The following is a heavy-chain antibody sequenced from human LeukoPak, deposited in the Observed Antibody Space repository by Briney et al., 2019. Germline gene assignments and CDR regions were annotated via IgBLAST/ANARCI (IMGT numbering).Heavy chain of an antibody. D-gene: IGHD3-22*01. J-gene: IGHJ5*02. CDR2: ISSSGSTI. Sequence: GGSLRLSCAVSGFTFSTYWMTWVRQAPGKGLEWVSYISSSGSTIYYADSVKGRFTISRDNAKNSLYLQMNSLRAEDTAVYYCARDRTPYYYDSRGWFDPWGQGTLVTVSS. V-gene: IGHV3-48*04. CDR1: GFTFSTYW. CDR3: ARDRTPYYYDSRGWFDP.